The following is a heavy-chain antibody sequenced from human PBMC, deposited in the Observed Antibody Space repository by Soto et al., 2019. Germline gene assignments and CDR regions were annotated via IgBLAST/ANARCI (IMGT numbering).Heavy chain of an antibody. CDR2: IYHSGST. J-gene: IGHJ6*04. CDR1: SYW. CDR3: ASSMAGDGTTRLPRRDSSYDGMAV. Sequence: SYWFGCGRQPQKKKLEWIGEIYHSGSTNYNPSLKSRVTISVDKSKNQFSLKLSSVTAADTAVYYCASSMAGDGTTRLPRRDSSYDGMAVWGKGNMVT. D-gene: IGHD1-1*01. V-gene: IGHV4-4*02.